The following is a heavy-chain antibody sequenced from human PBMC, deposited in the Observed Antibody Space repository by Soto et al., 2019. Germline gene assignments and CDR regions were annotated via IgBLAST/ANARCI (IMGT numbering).Heavy chain of an antibody. D-gene: IGHD1-1*01. CDR2: VHISGHS. J-gene: IGHJ5*01. V-gene: IGHV4-4*02. CDR1: GGSVRAPDW. CDR3: ARVRQGCSANNCYFDP. Sequence: SETLSLTCTPSGGSVRAPDWWNWVRQSPDKGLEWIAEVHISGHSNYNPSLRSRVSVSIDSSKKQFYLNLNSVTAADTAIYYCARVRQGCSANNCYFDPWGQGTQVTVSS.